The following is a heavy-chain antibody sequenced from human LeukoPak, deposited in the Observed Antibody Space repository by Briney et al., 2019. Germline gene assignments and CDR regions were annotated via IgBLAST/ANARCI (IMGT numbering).Heavy chain of an antibody. D-gene: IGHD5-18*01. CDR3: ARGLVDTAMVIWF. V-gene: IGHV1-2*02. CDR2: INPNSGGT. CDR1: GYTFTGYY. Sequence: ASVKVSCKASGYTFTGYYMHWVRQAPGQGLEWIGWINPNSGGTNYAQKFQGRVTMTRDTSISTAYMELSRLRSDDTAVYYCARGLVDTAMVIWFWGQGTLVTVSS. J-gene: IGHJ4*02.